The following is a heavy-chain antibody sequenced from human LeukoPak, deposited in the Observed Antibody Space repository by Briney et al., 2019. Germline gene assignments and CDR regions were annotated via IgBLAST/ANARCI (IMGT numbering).Heavy chain of an antibody. CDR1: GGSTSSYY. CDR2: ISDIGSI. Sequence: SETLSLTCTVSGGSTSSYYWSWIRQPPGTGLEWIAYISDIGSINYNPYLKSRVTISLDTSKNQFSLKLSSVTAADTAVYYCAGHHPRNTVDFWGQGTLVTVSS. V-gene: IGHV4-59*08. D-gene: IGHD2/OR15-2a*01. J-gene: IGHJ4*02. CDR3: AGHHPRNTVDF.